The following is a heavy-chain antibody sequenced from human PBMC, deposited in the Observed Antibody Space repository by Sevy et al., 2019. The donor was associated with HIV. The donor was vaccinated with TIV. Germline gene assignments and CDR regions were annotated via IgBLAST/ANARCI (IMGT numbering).Heavy chain of an antibody. CDR2: IKQDGSGK. CDR1: GFTFSSYW. D-gene: IGHD3-22*01. V-gene: IGHV3-7*03. J-gene: IGHJ4*02. Sequence: GGSLRLSCAASGFTFSSYWMSWVRQAPGKGLEWVANIKQDGSGKYYVDSVKGRFTISRETAKNSLYLKMNSLRAEDKAVYYCARDGLAYYYDSSGFGGGYFDYWGQGTLVTVSS. CDR3: ARDGLAYYYDSSGFGGGYFDY.